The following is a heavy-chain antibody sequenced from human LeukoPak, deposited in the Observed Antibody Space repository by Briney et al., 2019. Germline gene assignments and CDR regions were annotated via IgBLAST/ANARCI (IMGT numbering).Heavy chain of an antibody. CDR3: ARVGLPYYYGSGSYSPASNAFDI. J-gene: IGHJ3*02. CDR2: INHSGST. V-gene: IGHV4-34*01. CDR1: GGSFSGYY. Sequence: SETLSLTCAVYGGSFSGYYWSWIRQPPGKGLEWIGEINHSGSTNYNPSLKSRVTISVDTSKNQFSLKLSSVTAADTAVYHCARVGLPYYYGSGSYSPASNAFDIWGQGTMVTVSS. D-gene: IGHD3-10*01.